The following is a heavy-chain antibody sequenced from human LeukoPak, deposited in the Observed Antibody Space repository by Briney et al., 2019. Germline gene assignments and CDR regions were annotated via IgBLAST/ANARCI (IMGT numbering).Heavy chain of an antibody. V-gene: IGHV1-69*13. Sequence: ASVKVSCKASGGTFSSYAISWVRQAPGQGLEWMGGIIPIFGTANYAQKFQGRVTITADESTSTAYMELSSLRSEDTAVYYCAIVVPAASWFDPWGQGTLVTVSS. CDR3: AIVVPAASWFDP. J-gene: IGHJ5*02. CDR1: GGTFSSYA. CDR2: IIPIFGTA. D-gene: IGHD2-2*01.